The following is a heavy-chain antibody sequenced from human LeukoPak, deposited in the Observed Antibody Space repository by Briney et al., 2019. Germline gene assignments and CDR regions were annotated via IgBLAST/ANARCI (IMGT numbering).Heavy chain of an antibody. D-gene: IGHD3-9*01. CDR1: GFTFSTYW. J-gene: IGHJ4*02. CDR3: ARGYTSVLRYFDWLPGGAYYFDY. V-gene: IGHV3-7*01. CDR2: IKQDGSEK. Sequence: PGGSLRLSCAASGFTFSTYWMSWVRQAPGKGLEWVANIKQDGSEKYYVDSVKGRFTISRDNAKNSVYLQMNSLRAEDTAVYYCARGYTSVLRYFDWLPGGAYYFDYWGQGTLVTVSS.